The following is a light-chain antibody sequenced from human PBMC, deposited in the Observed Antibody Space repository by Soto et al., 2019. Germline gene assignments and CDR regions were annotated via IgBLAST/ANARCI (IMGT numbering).Light chain of an antibody. J-gene: IGLJ2*01. V-gene: IGLV6-57*02. CDR2: EDN. CDR1: SGSIASNY. Sequence: NFMLTQPHSVSDSPGKTVTISCTGSSGSIASNYVQWYQQRPGSAPTTVIYEDNQRPSGVPDRFSGSIDSSSNSASLTISGLKTEDEADYYCQSYDSSTHVVFGGGTKLTVL. CDR3: QSYDSSTHVV.